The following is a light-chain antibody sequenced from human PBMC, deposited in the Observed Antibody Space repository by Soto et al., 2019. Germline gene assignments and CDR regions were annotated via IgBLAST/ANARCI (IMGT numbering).Light chain of an antibody. CDR2: GAS. CDR1: QSVGAQ. Sequence: EVVLTQYPASLSLSPGERATLSCRASQSVGAQFAWYQQKPGQSPRLLIYGASNRTSGISATFSGSGSGTDITLTITTLEPDDSAVYDGQQRHDWGSFGGGTRVESK. V-gene: IGKV3-11*01. J-gene: IGKJ4*01. CDR3: QQRHDWGS.